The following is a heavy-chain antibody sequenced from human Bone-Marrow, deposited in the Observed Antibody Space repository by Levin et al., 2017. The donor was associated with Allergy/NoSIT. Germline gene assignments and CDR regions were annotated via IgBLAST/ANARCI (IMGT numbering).Heavy chain of an antibody. J-gene: IGHJ5*02. CDR3: ARAGGWFDP. CDR1: GDSISSGGYS. V-gene: IGHV4-30-2*01. CDR2: IYHSGTT. Sequence: SETLSLTCAVSGDSISSGGYSWSWIRQPPGKGLEWIGYIYHSGTTYYNQSLQSRVTISVDTSKNQFSLKLSAVTAADTAVYYCARAGGWFDPWGQGTLVTVSS.